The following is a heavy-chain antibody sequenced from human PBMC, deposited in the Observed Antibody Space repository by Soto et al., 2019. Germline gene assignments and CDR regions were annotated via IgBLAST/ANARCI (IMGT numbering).Heavy chain of an antibody. V-gene: IGHV1-3*01. Sequence: ASVKVSCKASGYTFTSYAMHWVRQAPGQRLEWMGWINASNGNTKYSQKFQGRVTLTRDTSASTAYMELSSLRSEDTAVYYCARGTGSGMDVWSQGTTVTVSS. CDR3: ARGTGSGMDV. CDR1: GYTFTSYA. CDR2: INASNGNT. J-gene: IGHJ6*02.